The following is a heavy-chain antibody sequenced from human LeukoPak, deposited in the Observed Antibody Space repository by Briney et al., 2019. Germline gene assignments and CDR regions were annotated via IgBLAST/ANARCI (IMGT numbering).Heavy chain of an antibody. J-gene: IGHJ5*02. CDR1: GFTFSGSA. D-gene: IGHD3-3*01. CDR2: IRSKANSYAT. V-gene: IGHV3-73*01. Sequence: GGSLKLSCAASGFTFSGSAMHWVRQASGKGLEWVGRIRSKANSYATAYAASVKGRFTISRDDSKNTAYLQMNSLKTEDTAVYYCTRDYDFWSGYYFALYNWFDPWGQGTLVTVSS. CDR3: TRDYDFWSGYYFALYNWFDP.